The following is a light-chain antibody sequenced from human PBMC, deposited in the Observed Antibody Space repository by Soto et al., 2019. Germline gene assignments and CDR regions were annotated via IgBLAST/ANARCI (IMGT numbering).Light chain of an antibody. CDR1: QSVSSN. CDR2: GAS. CDR3: QQYNNWPVT. V-gene: IGKV3-15*01. J-gene: IGKJ1*01. Sequence: EIVMTQSPATLSVSPGERATLSCRASQSVSSNLAWYQQKPGQAPRLLVYGASTRATGIPARFSGSGSGTEFTLTISSLKSEDFAVYYGQQYNNWPVTFGQGTKVDIK.